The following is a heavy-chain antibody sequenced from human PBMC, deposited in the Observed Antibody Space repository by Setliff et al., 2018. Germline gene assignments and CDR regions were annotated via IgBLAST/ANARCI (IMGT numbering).Heavy chain of an antibody. V-gene: IGHV4-4*07. D-gene: IGHD1-1*01. Sequence: LSLTCTVSRGSINSHYWSWIRQPAGKGLEWIGRIFGSGSTNYNPSLKSRVTMSIDTSKNQSFLKVRSVTAADTAVYYCARDRGSNNSPEDFDYWGLGTLVTVSS. CDR2: IFGSGST. CDR1: RGSINSHY. J-gene: IGHJ4*02. CDR3: ARDRGSNNSPEDFDY.